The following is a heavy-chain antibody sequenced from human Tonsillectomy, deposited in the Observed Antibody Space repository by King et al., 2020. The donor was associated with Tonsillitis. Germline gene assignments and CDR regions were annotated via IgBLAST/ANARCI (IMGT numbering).Heavy chain of an antibody. D-gene: IGHD2-15*01. Sequence: QLVQSGGGLVQRGGSLRLSCAASGFTISSYWMTWVRQAPGKGLEWVANINQDGSEKFYVDSVKGHFTISRDNGKNSLYLQMNCLRDEDTAVYYCAREYCSGGICYSGALDICGQGTMLSVSS. V-gene: IGHV3-7*01. J-gene: IGHJ3*02. CDR1: GFTISSYW. CDR2: INQDGSEK. CDR3: AREYCSGGICYSGALDI.